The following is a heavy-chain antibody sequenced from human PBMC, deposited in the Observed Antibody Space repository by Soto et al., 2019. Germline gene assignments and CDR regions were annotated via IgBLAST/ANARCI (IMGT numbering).Heavy chain of an antibody. Sequence: EVQLLESGGGLVQPGGSLRLSCAASGFTFSSYAMSWVRQAPGKGLEWVSAISGSGGSTYYADSVKGRFTISRDNSKYTLYLQMNSLRAEDTAVYYCAKELWFGELSPSEPFDYWGQGTLVTVSS. V-gene: IGHV3-23*01. CDR1: GFTFSSYA. D-gene: IGHD3-10*01. CDR3: AKELWFGELSPSEPFDY. CDR2: ISGSGGST. J-gene: IGHJ4*02.